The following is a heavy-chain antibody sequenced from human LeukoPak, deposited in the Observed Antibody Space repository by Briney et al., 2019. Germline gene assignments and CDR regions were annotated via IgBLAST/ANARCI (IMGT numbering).Heavy chain of an antibody. Sequence: GGSLRLSCAASGFTVSSNYMSWVRQAPGKGLEWVSVIYSGGSTYYADSVKGRFTISRDNSKNTLYLQMNSLRAEDTAVYYCARWPVDKDAFDIWGQGTMVTVSS. CDR2: IYSGGST. J-gene: IGHJ3*02. D-gene: IGHD5-24*01. CDR1: GFTVSSNY. CDR3: ARWPVDKDAFDI. V-gene: IGHV3-53*01.